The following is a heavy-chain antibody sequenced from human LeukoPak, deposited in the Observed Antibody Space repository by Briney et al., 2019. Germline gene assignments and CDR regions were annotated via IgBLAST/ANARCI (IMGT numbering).Heavy chain of an antibody. CDR3: AKDRDYGGNSRGIDYFDY. V-gene: IGHV3-23*01. Sequence: GGSLRLSCAASGFSFSDYVMDWVRQAPGKGLEWVSCISVRGDRTYYPASVHGRFTISRDNSKHMFYLQMNTLRADDTAIYYCAKDRDYGGNSRGIDYFDYWGQGTLVTVSS. CDR2: ISVRGDRT. CDR1: GFSFSDYV. J-gene: IGHJ4*02. D-gene: IGHD4-23*01.